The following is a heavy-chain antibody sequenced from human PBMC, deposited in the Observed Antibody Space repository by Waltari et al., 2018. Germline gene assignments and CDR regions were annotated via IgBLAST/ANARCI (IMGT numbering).Heavy chain of an antibody. CDR2: IYNSGNS. CDR1: GGSVSSYS. J-gene: IGHJ3*02. CDR3: ARYCNSNSCYWDAFDI. V-gene: IGHV4-4*08. Sequence: QVKLQESGPGLVKPSETLSLTCPVSGGSVSSYSWCWIRQTPGKGLEWIGYIYNSGNSDYNPSLESRVTMSIDTSKNQFSLRLSSVTAADTAVYYCARYCNSNSCYWDAFDIWGQGTMVTVSS. D-gene: IGHD2-2*01.